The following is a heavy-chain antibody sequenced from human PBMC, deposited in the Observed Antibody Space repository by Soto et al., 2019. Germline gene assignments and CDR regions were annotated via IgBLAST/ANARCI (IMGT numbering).Heavy chain of an antibody. CDR2: IYYSGST. V-gene: IGHV4-30-4*01. CDR3: ARDGYCTNGVWYTVFDY. D-gene: IGHD2-8*01. CDR1: GGSISSGDYY. J-gene: IGHJ4*02. Sequence: QVQLQESGPGLVKPSQTLSLTCTVSGGSISSGDYYWSWIRQPPGKGLEWIGYIYYSGSTYYNPSLMSRVTISVDTSKNQFSLKLSSVTAADTAVYYCARDGYCTNGVWYTVFDYWGQGTLVTVSS.